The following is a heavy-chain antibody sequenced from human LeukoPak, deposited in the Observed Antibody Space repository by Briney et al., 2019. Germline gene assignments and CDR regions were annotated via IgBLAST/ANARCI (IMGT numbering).Heavy chain of an antibody. CDR3: ARLGLDIVVVVAATQTGAFDN. V-gene: IGHV3-20*04. D-gene: IGHD2-15*01. J-gene: IGHJ3*02. CDR1: GFTFDDYG. CDR2: INWNGGST. Sequence: PGGSLRLSCAASGFTFDDYGMSWVRQAPGKGLEWVSGINWNGGSTGYADSVKGRFTISRDNAKNSLYLQMNSLRAEDTALYYCARLGLDIVVVVAATQTGAFDNWGQGTMVTVSS.